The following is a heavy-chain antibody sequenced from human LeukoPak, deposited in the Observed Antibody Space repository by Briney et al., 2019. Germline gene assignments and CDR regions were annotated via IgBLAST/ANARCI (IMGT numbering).Heavy chain of an antibody. J-gene: IGHJ4*02. CDR1: GFTFSSYS. Sequence: GGSLRLSCAASGFTFSSYSMNWVRQAPGKGLEWVSSISSSSSYIYYADSVKGRFTISRDNSKNTLYLQMNSLRAEDTAVYYCANTPLGLRFLEWLFDYWGQGTLVTVSS. CDR2: ISSSSSYI. D-gene: IGHD3-3*01. V-gene: IGHV3-21*04. CDR3: ANTPLGLRFLEWLFDY.